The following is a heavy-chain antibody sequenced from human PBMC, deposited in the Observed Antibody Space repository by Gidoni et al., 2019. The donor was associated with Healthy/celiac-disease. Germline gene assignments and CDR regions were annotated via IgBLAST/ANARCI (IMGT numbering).Heavy chain of an antibody. CDR1: GSTFGHYA. D-gene: IGHD3-22*01. Sequence: EVPLVESAGGLVQPGRSLRLSCPASGSTFGHYAMSWFRQAPGKGLEEVGFIRSKAYGGTTEYSASVKGRFTISRDDSKSIAYLQMNSLKTEDTAVYYCTREGFGYYDSSGYYFSNWFDPWGQGTLVTVSS. CDR2: IRSKAYGGTT. CDR3: TREGFGYYDSSGYYFSNWFDP. J-gene: IGHJ5*02. V-gene: IGHV3-49*03.